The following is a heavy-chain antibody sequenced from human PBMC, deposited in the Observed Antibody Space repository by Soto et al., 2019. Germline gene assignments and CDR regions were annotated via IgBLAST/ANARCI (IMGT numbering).Heavy chain of an antibody. CDR2: IYSGGST. Sequence: GGSLRLSCAASGFTVSSNYMSWVRQAPGKGLEWVSVIYSGGSTYYADSVKGRFTISRDNSKNTLYLQMNSLRAEDTAVYYCASVTSFYVVYGMDVWGQGTTVTVSS. CDR3: ASVTSFYVVYGMDV. V-gene: IGHV3-53*01. J-gene: IGHJ6*02. CDR1: GFTVSSNY. D-gene: IGHD3-10*02.